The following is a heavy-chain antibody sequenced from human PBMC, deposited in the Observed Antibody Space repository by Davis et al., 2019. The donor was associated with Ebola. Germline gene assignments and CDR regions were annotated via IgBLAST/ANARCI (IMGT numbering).Heavy chain of an antibody. D-gene: IGHD6-13*01. J-gene: IGHJ6*02. CDR3: TTVFKYSSSRWSYYYYGMDV. CDR1: GFTFSNAW. V-gene: IGHV3-15*01. CDR2: IKSKTGGGTT. Sequence: GESLKISCAASGFTFSNAWMSWVRQAPGKGLEWVGRIKSKTGGGTTDYAAPVKGRFTISRDDSKNTLYLQMNSLKTEDTAVYYCTTVFKYSSSRWSYYYYGMDVWGQGTTVTVSS.